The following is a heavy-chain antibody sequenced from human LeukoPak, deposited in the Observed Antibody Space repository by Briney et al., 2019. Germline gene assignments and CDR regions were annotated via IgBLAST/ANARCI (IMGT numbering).Heavy chain of an antibody. V-gene: IGHV4-34*01. CDR2: INHSGST. D-gene: IGHD3-10*01. Sequence: SETLSLTCAVYGGSFSGYYWSWIRQPPGKGLEWIGEINHSGSTNYNPSLKSRVTISVDTSKNQFSLKLSSVTAADTAVYYCARLNYGSGRSNAFDIWGQGTMVTVSS. J-gene: IGHJ3*02. CDR3: ARLNYGSGRSNAFDI. CDR1: GGSFSGYY.